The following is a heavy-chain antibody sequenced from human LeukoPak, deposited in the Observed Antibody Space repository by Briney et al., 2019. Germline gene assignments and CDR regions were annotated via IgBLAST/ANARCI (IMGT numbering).Heavy chain of an antibody. CDR3: ARASDSGYYYWAY. Sequence: TGGSLRLSCAASGFIFSDHYMDWVRQAPGKGLEWVGRIRNKANSYTTEYAASVKGRFSTSRDDSKNSMYLQMNSLKTEDTAVYYCARASDSGYYYWAYWGQGTLVTVSS. D-gene: IGHD3-22*01. CDR1: GFIFSDHY. CDR2: IRNKANSYTT. J-gene: IGHJ4*02. V-gene: IGHV3-72*01.